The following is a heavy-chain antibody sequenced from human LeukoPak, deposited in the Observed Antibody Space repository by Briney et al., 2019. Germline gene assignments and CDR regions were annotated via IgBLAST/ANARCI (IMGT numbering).Heavy chain of an antibody. CDR3: TTTYSK. J-gene: IGHJ4*02. V-gene: IGHV3-15*01. Sequence: PGGSLRLSCAVSGLSFSNAWMSWVRQAPGKGLEWVGRIKSKADGGTADYAAPVKGRFTISRDDSVNTLYLQMNSLKTEDTAIYYCTTTYSKWGQGTLVTVSS. D-gene: IGHD2-21*01. CDR2: IKSKADGGTA. CDR1: GLSFSNAW.